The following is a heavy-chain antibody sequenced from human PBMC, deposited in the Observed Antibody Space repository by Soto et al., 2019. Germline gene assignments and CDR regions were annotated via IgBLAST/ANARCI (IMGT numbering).Heavy chain of an antibody. J-gene: IGHJ5*02. CDR2: IHYSGTT. D-gene: IGHD4-17*01. CDR1: GGSISGGVYY. Sequence: QVQLQESGPRLVKPSQTLSLTCTVSGGSISGGVYYWSWLRQHPGKGLEWIGYIHYSGTTDYNPSLKSRVSISVDTSKNQFSLRLSSVTAADTAVYYCARDGYGDRGANHWFDPWGQGTLVTVSS. V-gene: IGHV4-31*03. CDR3: ARDGYGDRGANHWFDP.